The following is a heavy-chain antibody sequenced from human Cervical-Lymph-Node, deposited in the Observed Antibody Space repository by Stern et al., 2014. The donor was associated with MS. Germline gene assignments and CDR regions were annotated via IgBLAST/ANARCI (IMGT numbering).Heavy chain of an antibody. CDR2: IIPIFDIA. J-gene: IGHJ3*02. CDR3: ARSPRTFGGVAFTFDI. Sequence: QVQLVQSGAEVKKSGSSVKVSCKASGGSFSSYPITWVRQAPGQGLEWMGGIIPIFDIANYAQKFQGRVTITADEATTTAYMELSSLRYDDTAVYYCARSPRTFGGVAFTFDIWGQGTMVTVSS. CDR1: GGSFSSYP. V-gene: IGHV1-69*01. D-gene: IGHD3-16*01.